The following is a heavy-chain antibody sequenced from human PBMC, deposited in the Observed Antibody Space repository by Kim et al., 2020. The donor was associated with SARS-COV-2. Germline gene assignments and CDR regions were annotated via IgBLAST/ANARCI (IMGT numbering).Heavy chain of an antibody. J-gene: IGHJ5*02. D-gene: IGHD3-22*01. Sequence: SETLSLTCTVSGGSISSGSYYWSWIRQPAGKGLEWIGRIYTSGSTNYNPSLKSRVTISVDTSKNQFSLKLSSGTAADTAVYYCASASYYDSSGYPNWFDPRGQGTLVTVSS. V-gene: IGHV4-61*02. CDR2: IYTSGST. CDR1: GGSISSGSYY. CDR3: ASASYYDSSGYPNWFDP.